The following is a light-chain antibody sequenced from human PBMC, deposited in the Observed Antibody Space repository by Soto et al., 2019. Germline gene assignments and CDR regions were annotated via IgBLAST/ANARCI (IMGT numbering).Light chain of an antibody. CDR1: QSVSRN. CDR3: QQYNNWPPWT. Sequence: EIVMTQSPATLSVSPGERATLSCRASQSVSRNLAWYQQKPGQAPRLLIYGASTRATGIPARFSGSGSGTEFTLTISSLQSEYFAVYYCQQYNNWPPWTFGQGTKLEIK. V-gene: IGKV3-15*01. J-gene: IGKJ2*02. CDR2: GAS.